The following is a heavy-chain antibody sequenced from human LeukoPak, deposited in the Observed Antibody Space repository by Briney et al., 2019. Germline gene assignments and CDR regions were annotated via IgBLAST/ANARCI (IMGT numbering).Heavy chain of an antibody. CDR3: ARGEYYDSSGYGALNWFDP. CDR1: GYTFTSYY. V-gene: IGHV1-46*01. J-gene: IGHJ5*02. CDR2: INPSGGST. Sequence: ASVKVYCKASGYTFTSYYMHWVRQAPGQGLEWMGIINPSGGSTSYAQKFQGRVTMTRDTSTSTVYMELSSLRSEDTAVYYCARGEYYDSSGYGALNWFDPWGQGTLVTVSS. D-gene: IGHD3-22*01.